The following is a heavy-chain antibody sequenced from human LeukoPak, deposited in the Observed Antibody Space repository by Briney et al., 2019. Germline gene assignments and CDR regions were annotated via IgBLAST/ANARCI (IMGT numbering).Heavy chain of an antibody. Sequence: GGSLRLSCAASGFTVSNNYMSWVRQAPGKGLEWVSVIYSGGSTYYADSVKGRFTISRDNSKNTLYLQMNSLRAEDTAVYYCAKIELLWFGDLSPYFDYWGQGTLVTVSS. CDR1: GFTVSNNY. CDR3: AKIELLWFGDLSPYFDY. D-gene: IGHD3-10*01. J-gene: IGHJ4*02. V-gene: IGHV3-53*01. CDR2: IYSGGST.